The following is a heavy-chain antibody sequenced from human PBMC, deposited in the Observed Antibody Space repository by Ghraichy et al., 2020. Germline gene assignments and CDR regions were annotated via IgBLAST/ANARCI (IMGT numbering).Heavy chain of an antibody. CDR2: INHSGST. CDR3: ARGQGY. J-gene: IGHJ4*02. Sequence: SETLSLTCAVYGGSFSGYYWSWIRQPPGKGLEWIGEINHSGSTNYNPSLKSRVTISVDTSKNQFSLKLSSVTAADTAVYYCARGQGYWGQGTLVTVSS. CDR1: GGSFSGYY. V-gene: IGHV4-34*01.